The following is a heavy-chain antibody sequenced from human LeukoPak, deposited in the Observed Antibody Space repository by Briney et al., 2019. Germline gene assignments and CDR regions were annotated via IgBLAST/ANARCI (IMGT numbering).Heavy chain of an antibody. CDR3: ARGGVTIFGVVINPLDFDY. D-gene: IGHD3-3*01. V-gene: IGHV1-8*01. Sequence: GASVEVSCKASGYTFTSYDINWVRQATGQGLEWMGWMNPNSGNTGYAQKFQGRVTMTRNTSISTAYMELSSLRSEDTAVYYCARGGVTIFGVVINPLDFDYWGQGTLVTVSS. J-gene: IGHJ4*02. CDR2: MNPNSGNT. CDR1: GYTFTSYD.